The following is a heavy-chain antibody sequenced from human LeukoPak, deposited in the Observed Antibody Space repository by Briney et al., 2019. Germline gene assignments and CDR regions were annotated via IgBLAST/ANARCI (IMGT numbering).Heavy chain of an antibody. CDR3: TTATSY. V-gene: IGHV3-15*01. CDR1: GFTFSNAW. Sequence: PGGSLRLSCAASGFTFSNAWMCWVRQAPGKGLEWVGRIKSKTYGGTTDYAAPVKGRFTLSRDDSKNTVDLQMNSLKAEDTAVYYCTTATSYWGQGSLVTVSS. CDR2: IKSKTYGGTT. J-gene: IGHJ4*02.